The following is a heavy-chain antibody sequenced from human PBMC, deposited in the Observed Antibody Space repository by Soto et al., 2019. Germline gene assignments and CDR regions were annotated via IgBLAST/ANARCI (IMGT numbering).Heavy chain of an antibody. CDR1: GFTFSSYA. CDR3: AKGRGYCSSTSCYVGSDY. D-gene: IGHD2-2*01. CDR2: ISGSGGST. V-gene: IGHV3-23*01. Sequence: EVQLLESGGGLVQPGGSLRLSCAASGFTFSSYAMSWVRQAPGKGLEWVSAISGSGGSTYYPDSVKGRFTISRDNSKNKLYLQMNSLRAEDTAVYYCAKGRGYCSSTSCYVGSDYWGQGTLVTVSS. J-gene: IGHJ4*02.